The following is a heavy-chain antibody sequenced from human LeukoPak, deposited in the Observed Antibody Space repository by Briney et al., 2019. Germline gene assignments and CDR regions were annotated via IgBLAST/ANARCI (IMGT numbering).Heavy chain of an antibody. CDR2: MNPNSGNT. CDR3: AKIGAAARRTPNPRWFDR. Sequence: ASLKVSCKASGYTFTSYDINWVRQATGQGLEWMGWMNPNSGNTDYAQMFQGRVSMTWNTSTSTAYMELSRLKAEGTGVYYCAKIGAAARRTPNPRWFDRWGQGTLVTVYS. D-gene: IGHD6-6*01. CDR1: GYTFTSYD. V-gene: IGHV1-8*01. J-gene: IGHJ5*02.